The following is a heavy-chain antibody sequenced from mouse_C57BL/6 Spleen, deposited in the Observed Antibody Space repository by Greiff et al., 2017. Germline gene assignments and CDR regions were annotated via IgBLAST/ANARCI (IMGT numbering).Heavy chain of an antibody. J-gene: IGHJ4*01. CDR3: ARYEPLTGYAMDY. CDR1: GYTFTSYT. V-gene: IGHV1-4*01. CDR2: INPSSGYT. D-gene: IGHD4-1*01. Sequence: VQLQHSGAELARPGASVKMSCKASGYTFTSYTMHWVKQRPGQGLEWIGYINPSSGYTKYNQKFKDKATLTADKSSSTAYMQISSLTSEDSAVYYGARYEPLTGYAMDYWGQGTSVTVSS.